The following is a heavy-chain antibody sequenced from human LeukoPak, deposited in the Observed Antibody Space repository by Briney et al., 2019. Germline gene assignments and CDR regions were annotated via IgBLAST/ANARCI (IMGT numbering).Heavy chain of an antibody. V-gene: IGHV3-53*01. J-gene: IGHJ4*02. D-gene: IGHD5-18*01. Sequence: PGGSLRLSCAASGFTVSSNYMTWVRQAPGKGLEWVSLIYSAGGTYYTDSVKGRFTISRHSSKNTLYLQMNSLRDEDTAVYYCARDRVERGYKCFDYWGQGTLVTVSS. CDR3: ARDRVERGYKCFDY. CDR2: IYSAGGT. CDR1: GFTVSSNY.